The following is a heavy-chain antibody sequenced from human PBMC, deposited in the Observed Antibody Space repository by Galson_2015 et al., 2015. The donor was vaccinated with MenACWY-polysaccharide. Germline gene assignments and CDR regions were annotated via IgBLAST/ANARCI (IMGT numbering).Heavy chain of an antibody. CDR3: ARILSSTWSVDS. V-gene: IGHV2-70*20. J-gene: IGHJ4*02. CDR1: GFSPSTRGGC. Sequence: PPLVKPTQTPTLTCTFSGFSPSTRGGCVSWVRQPPGKAPEWLWPICWNHNTYYSTSLKTRLTISKDTSKNQVVLTLSNMDPVDTATYYCARILSSTWSVDSWGQGSLITVSS. CDR2: ICWNHNT. D-gene: IGHD6-13*01.